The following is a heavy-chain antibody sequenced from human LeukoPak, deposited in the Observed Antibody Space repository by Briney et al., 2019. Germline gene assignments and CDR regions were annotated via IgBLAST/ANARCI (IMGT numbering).Heavy chain of an antibody. V-gene: IGHV3-30*03. CDR2: ISYDGNNK. CDR3: AREGFSRGYYYYYYMDV. J-gene: IGHJ6*03. D-gene: IGHD6-13*01. Sequence: GGSLRLSCAASGFTVSSNYMSWVRQAPGKGLEWVAVISYDGNNKYYADSVKGRFTISRDNSKNTLYLQMNSLRAEDTAVYYCAREGFSRGYYYYYYMDVWGKGTTVTVSS. CDR1: GFTVSSNY.